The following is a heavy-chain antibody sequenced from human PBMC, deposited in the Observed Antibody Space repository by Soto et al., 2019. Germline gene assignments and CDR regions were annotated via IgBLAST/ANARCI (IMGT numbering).Heavy chain of an antibody. V-gene: IGHV1-69*13. D-gene: IGHD1-26*01. CDR1: GGTFSTYA. J-gene: IGHJ4*02. Sequence: GASVKVSCKASGGTFSTYAITWVRQAPGQGLEWMGGIIPMFGTANYAQKFRGRVTVTADESTSTAHMELSSLRSEDTAVYYCARGWETVGTTTPFAYWDQGTLVTVSS. CDR3: ARGWETVGTTTPFAY. CDR2: IIPMFGTA.